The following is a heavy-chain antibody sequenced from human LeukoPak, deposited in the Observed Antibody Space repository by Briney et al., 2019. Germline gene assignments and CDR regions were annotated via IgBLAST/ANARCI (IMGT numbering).Heavy chain of an antibody. D-gene: IGHD1-26*01. CDR2: IYYSGST. CDR3: ARQRKVGATDFDY. CDR1: GGSISSSSYY. J-gene: IGHJ4*02. V-gene: IGHV4-39*01. Sequence: SETLSLTCTVSGGSISSSSYYWGWIRQPPGKGLEWIGSIYYSGSTYYNPSLKSRITISVDTSKNQFSLKLSSVTAADTAVYYCARQRKVGATDFDYWGQGTLVTVSS.